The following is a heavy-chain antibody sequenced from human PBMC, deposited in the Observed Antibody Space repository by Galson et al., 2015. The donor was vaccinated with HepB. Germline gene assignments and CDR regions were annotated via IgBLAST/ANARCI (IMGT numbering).Heavy chain of an antibody. CDR1: GGTLRSYA. Sequence: SVKVSCKASGGTLRSYAFSWVRQAPGQGLEWMGGIIPMFGTTNYAQSFQGRVSITADESTSTVYMELSSLRSEDTAVYYCARYGPMVRGRNYYYYYMDVWGKGTTVTVSS. J-gene: IGHJ6*03. CDR2: IIPMFGTT. V-gene: IGHV1-69*13. D-gene: IGHD3-10*01. CDR3: ARYGPMVRGRNYYYYYMDV.